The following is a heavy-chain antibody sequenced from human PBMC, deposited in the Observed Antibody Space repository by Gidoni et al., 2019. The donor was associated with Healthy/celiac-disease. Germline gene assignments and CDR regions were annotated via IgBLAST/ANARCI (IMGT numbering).Heavy chain of an antibody. J-gene: IGHJ5*02. CDR1: GGSISSGGYY. D-gene: IGHD3-16*02. Sequence: QVQLQESGPGLVKPSQTLSLTCTVSGGSISSGGYYWSWIRQHPGKGLEWIGYIYYSGSTYYNPSLKSRVTISVDTSKNQFSLKLSSVTAADTAVYYCARVYEERVGGVIVPAKYNWFDPWGQGTLVTVSS. V-gene: IGHV4-31*03. CDR2: IYYSGST. CDR3: ARVYEERVGGVIVPAKYNWFDP.